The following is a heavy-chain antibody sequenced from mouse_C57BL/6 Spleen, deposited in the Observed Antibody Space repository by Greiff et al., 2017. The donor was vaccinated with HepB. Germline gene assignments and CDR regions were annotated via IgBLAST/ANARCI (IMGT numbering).Heavy chain of an antibody. J-gene: IGHJ1*03. Sequence: QVQLQQSGPELVKPGASVKISCKASGYAFSSSWMNWVKQRPGKGLEWIGRIYPGDGDTNYNGKFKGKATLTADKSSSTAYMQLSSLTSEDSAVYFCASSYGNYGGYFDVWGTGTTVTVSS. CDR1: GYAFSSSW. V-gene: IGHV1-82*01. CDR2: IYPGDGDT. D-gene: IGHD2-1*01. CDR3: ASSYGNYGGYFDV.